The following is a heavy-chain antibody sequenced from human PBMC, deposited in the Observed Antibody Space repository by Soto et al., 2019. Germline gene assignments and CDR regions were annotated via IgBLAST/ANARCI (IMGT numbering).Heavy chain of an antibody. V-gene: IGHV3-23*01. CDR3: AKRRGAGGHFDY. Sequence: GGSLRLSCAASGFTFSSYAMGWVRQGPGKGLEWVAVVSIGGSTHYADSVRGRFTISRDSSKNTLSLQMNSLTAEDTAVYFCAKRRGAGGHFDYWGQGALVTVSS. CDR2: VSIGGST. CDR1: GFTFSSYA. J-gene: IGHJ4*02. D-gene: IGHD2-15*01.